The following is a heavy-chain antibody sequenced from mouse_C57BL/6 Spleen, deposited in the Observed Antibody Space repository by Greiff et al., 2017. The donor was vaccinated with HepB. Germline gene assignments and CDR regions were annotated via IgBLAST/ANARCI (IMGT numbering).Heavy chain of an antibody. CDR1: GYTFTSYW. D-gene: IGHD1-1*01. Sequence: VQLQQSGAELVMPGASVKLSCKASGYTFTSYWMHWVKQRPGQGLEWIGEIDPSDSYTNYNQKFKGKSTLTVDKSSSTAYMPLRSLTSEDSAVYYCARNYVISYRFDYWGQGTTLTVSS. CDR2: IDPSDSYT. V-gene: IGHV1-69*01. CDR3: ARNYVISYRFDY. J-gene: IGHJ2*01.